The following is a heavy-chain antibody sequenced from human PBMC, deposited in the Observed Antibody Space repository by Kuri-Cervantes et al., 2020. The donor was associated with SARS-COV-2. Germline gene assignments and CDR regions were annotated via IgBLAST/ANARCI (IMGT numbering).Heavy chain of an antibody. D-gene: IGHD2-2*02. Sequence: GESLKISCAASGFIFNDYCMGWIRQAPGKGLEWVSYISSSGNNMYYADSVKGRFTISRDNAKNSLYLQMNSLRAEDTAVYYCAREGEYCSSTSCYTGDYWGQGTLVTVSS. V-gene: IGHV3-11*04. J-gene: IGHJ4*02. CDR2: ISSSGNNM. CDR3: AREGEYCSSTSCYTGDY. CDR1: GFIFNDYC.